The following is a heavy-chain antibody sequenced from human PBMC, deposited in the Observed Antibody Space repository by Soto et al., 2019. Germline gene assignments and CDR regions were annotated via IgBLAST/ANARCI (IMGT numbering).Heavy chain of an antibody. Sequence: SETLSLTCIVSGGSISSSTYYWGWIRQPPGKGLEWIGYIYYSGTTNYNPSLKSRLSMSVDTSKKQFSLRLSSVTAADTAVYYCARGSDGYRFLDWGHGTLVTVSS. J-gene: IGHJ4*01. D-gene: IGHD3-3*01. V-gene: IGHV4-61*05. CDR1: GGSISSSTYY. CDR3: ARGSDGYRFLD. CDR2: IYYSGTT.